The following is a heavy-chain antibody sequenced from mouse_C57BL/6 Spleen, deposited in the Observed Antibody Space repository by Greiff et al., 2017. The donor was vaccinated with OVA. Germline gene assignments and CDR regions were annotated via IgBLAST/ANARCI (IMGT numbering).Heavy chain of an antibody. J-gene: IGHJ1*03. V-gene: IGHV1-72*01. D-gene: IGHD1-1*01. CDR3: ARERATVVALDWYFDV. CDR2: IDPNSGGT. CDR1: GYTFTSYW. Sequence: VQLQQPGAELVKPGASVKLSCKASGYTFTSYWMHWVKQRPGRGLEWIGRIDPNSGGTKYNEKFKSKATLTVDKPSSTAYMQLSSLTSEDSAVYYCARERATVVALDWYFDVWGTGTTVTVSS.